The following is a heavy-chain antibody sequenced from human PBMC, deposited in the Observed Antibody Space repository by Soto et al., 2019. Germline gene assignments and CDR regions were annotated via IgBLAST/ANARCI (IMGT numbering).Heavy chain of an antibody. V-gene: IGHV1-69*01. Sequence: VQLVQSGAEVKKPGSSVKVSCKASGGTFSSYAISWVRQAPGQGLEWMGGIIPIFGTANYAQKFQGRVTITADESTSTAYMELSSLRSEDTAVYYCARAYYYDSSGYLGHDAFDIWGQGTMVTVSS. CDR1: GGTFSSYA. CDR2: IIPIFGTA. CDR3: ARAYYYDSSGYLGHDAFDI. D-gene: IGHD3-22*01. J-gene: IGHJ3*02.